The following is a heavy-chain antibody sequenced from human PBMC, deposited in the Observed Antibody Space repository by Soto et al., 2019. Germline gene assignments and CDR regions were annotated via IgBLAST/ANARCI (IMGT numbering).Heavy chain of an antibody. Sequence: QVQLVQSGAEVKKPGASVKVSCKASGYTFTSYGISWVRQAPGQGLEWMGWISAYNGNTNYAQKLQGRVTMTTDTSTSTAYMELRSLRSDDTAVYYCARPTHRGRRIVGATPQAFDIWGQGTMVTVSS. CDR2: ISAYNGNT. CDR1: GYTFTSYG. V-gene: IGHV1-18*01. CDR3: ARPTHRGRRIVGATPQAFDI. D-gene: IGHD1-26*01. J-gene: IGHJ3*02.